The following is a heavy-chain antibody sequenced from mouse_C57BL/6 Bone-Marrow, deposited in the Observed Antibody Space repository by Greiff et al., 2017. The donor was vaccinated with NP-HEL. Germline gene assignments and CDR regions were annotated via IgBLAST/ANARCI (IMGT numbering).Heavy chain of an antibody. D-gene: IGHD2-4*01. Sequence: QVQLQPSGAELVRPGTSVKMSCKASGYTFTNYWIGWAKQRPGHGLEWIGDIYPGGGYTNYNEKFKGKATLTADKSSSTAYMQLSSLTSEDSAIYNCVRFDYDDDEGAMDYWGQGTSVTVSS. CDR3: VRFDYDDDEGAMDY. CDR1: GYTFTNYW. J-gene: IGHJ4*01. V-gene: IGHV1-63*01. CDR2: IYPGGGYT.